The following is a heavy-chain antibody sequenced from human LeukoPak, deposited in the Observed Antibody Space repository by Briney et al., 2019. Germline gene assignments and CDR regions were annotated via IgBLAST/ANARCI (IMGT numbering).Heavy chain of an antibody. CDR2: IYPGDSDT. CDR1: GYNFTNYW. Sequence: GESLKISCKVSGYNFTNYWIGWVRQMPGKGLEWMGIIYPGDSDTRYSPSFQGQVTISADKSISTAYLQWSSLKASDTAMYYCARFKYYYDSSGYLAYWGQGTLVTVSS. V-gene: IGHV5-51*01. J-gene: IGHJ4*02. D-gene: IGHD3-22*01. CDR3: ARFKYYYDSSGYLAY.